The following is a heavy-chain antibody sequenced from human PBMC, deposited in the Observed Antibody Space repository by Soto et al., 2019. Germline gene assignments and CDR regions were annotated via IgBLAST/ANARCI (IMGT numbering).Heavy chain of an antibody. J-gene: IGHJ6*03. CDR1: GDSVNSSNW. Sequence: QVQLQESGPGLVKPSGTLSLTCAVSGDSVNSSNWWGWVRQPPGKGLEWIGEIYRSGSTSYKPSLESRVTISVDKSKNQFSLKLTSVTAADTAGYYCARGGLRTSSRIYYYMGVWGIGTTVTVSS. V-gene: IGHV4-4*02. D-gene: IGHD3-16*01. CDR2: IYRSGST. CDR3: ARGGLRTSSRIYYYMGV.